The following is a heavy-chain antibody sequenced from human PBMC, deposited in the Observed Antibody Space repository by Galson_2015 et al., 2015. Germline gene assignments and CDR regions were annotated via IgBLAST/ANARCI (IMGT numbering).Heavy chain of an antibody. CDR1: GFTFSSYA. V-gene: IGHV3-23*01. J-gene: IGHJ4*02. D-gene: IGHD4-17*01. Sequence: SLRLCCAASGFTFSSYAMSWVRQSPGKGLEWVSAISGSGGSKYYADSVKGRFTISRDNSKNTLYLQMNSHIAEDTAVYYCAKIPYYLGDYADLDYWGQGTLVTVSS. CDR3: AKIPYYLGDYADLDY. CDR2: ISGSGGSK.